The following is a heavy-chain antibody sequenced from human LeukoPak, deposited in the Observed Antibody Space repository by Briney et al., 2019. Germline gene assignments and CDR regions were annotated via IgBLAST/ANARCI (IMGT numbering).Heavy chain of an antibody. CDR2: INPSGGST. V-gene: IGHV1-46*03. CDR1: GYTFTSYY. CDR3: ARQGTIFGVVIWLDY. D-gene: IGHD3-3*01. J-gene: IGHJ4*02. Sequence: ASVKVSCKASGYTFTSYYMHWVRQAPGQGLEWMGIINPSGGSTSYAQKFQGRVTMTRDTSTSTVYMELSSLRSEDTAVHYCARQGTIFGVVIWLDYWGQGTLVTVSS.